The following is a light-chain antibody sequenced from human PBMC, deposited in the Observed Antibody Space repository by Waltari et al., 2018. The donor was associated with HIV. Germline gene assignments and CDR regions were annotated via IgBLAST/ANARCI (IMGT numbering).Light chain of an antibody. CDR3: QVWDTFSDRYV. J-gene: IGLJ1*01. CDR2: GDS. V-gene: IGLV3-21*02. CDR1: TISSKR. Sequence: SYDLTQPPSVSVAPGPTATVTCGGATISSKRSNCYQQKPGQAPVLVVYGDSERPSGIPERFAGSNSDNTAPLTISRVAAGDEAAYYCQVWDTFSDRYVFGAGTEVTVL.